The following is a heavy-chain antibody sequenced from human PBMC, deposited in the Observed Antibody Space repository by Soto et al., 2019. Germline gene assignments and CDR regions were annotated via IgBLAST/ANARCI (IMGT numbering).Heavy chain of an antibody. CDR3: ATDSNYDVSNSF. J-gene: IGHJ4*02. Sequence: SVKVSCKASGGTLNNYAINWVRQAPGQGLEWMGGILPVSAPPDYAQKFQGRVSITADHSTSTVYMELSRLKPDDTAVYFCATDSNYDVSNSFWGQGTLVTVSS. D-gene: IGHD3-3*01. V-gene: IGHV1-69*13. CDR2: ILPVSAPP. CDR1: GGTLNNYA.